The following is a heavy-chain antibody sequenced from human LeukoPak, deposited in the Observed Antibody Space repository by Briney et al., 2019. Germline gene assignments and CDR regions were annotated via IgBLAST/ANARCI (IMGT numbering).Heavy chain of an antibody. CDR2: ISSSSSTI. CDR3: ARDRGGDY. CDR1: GFTFSSYS. D-gene: IGHD3-10*01. V-gene: IGHV3-48*01. Sequence: GGSLRLSCAASGFTFSSYSMNWVRQAPGKGLEWVSYISSSSSTIYYVDSVKGRFTISRDNAKNSLYLQMNSLRAEDTAVYYCARDRGGDYWGQGTLVTVSS. J-gene: IGHJ4*02.